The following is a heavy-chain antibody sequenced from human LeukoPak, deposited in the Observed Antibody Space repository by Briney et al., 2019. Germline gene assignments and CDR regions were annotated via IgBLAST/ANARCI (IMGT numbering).Heavy chain of an antibody. V-gene: IGHV4-59*01. CDR2: IYYSGST. CDR1: GGSISSYY. J-gene: IGHJ4*02. CDR3: ASGIDSSGYYPGDY. Sequence: SETLSLTRTVSGGSISSYYWSWIRQPPGKGLEWIGYIYYSGSTNYNPSLKSRVTISVDTSKNQFSLKLSSVTAADTAVYYCASGIDSSGYYPGDYWGQGTLVTVSS. D-gene: IGHD3-22*01.